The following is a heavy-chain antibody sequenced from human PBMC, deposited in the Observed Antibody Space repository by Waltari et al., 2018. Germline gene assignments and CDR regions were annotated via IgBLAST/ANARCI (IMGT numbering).Heavy chain of an antibody. CDR2: IIPIFGTE. V-gene: IGHV1-69*05. J-gene: IGHJ5*02. D-gene: IGHD2-15*01. CDR3: ARDSCSGGSCYGGWFDP. Sequence: QVQLVQSGAEVKKPGSSVKVSCKASGGTFSSYAISWVRQAPGQGLEWMGGIIPIFGTENDAQKFQGKVTITTDESTSTAYMELSSLRSEDTAVYYWARDSCSGGSCYGGWFDPWGQGTLVTVSS. CDR1: GGTFSSYA.